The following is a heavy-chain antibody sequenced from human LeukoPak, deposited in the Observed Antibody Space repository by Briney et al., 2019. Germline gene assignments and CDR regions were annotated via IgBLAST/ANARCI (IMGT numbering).Heavy chain of an antibody. D-gene: IGHD1-14*01. CDR1: GFTVITND. CDR3: ARGVEPLAANTLAY. Sequence: GGSLTLSCAASGFTVITNDMTWVRQAPGKALEWVSVLYSDGNTKYADSVQGRFTISRDNSKNTLHLEMNSLSPDDTAVYYCARGVEPLAANTLAYWGQGTLVTVSS. CDR2: LYSDGNT. V-gene: IGHV3-53*01. J-gene: IGHJ4*02.